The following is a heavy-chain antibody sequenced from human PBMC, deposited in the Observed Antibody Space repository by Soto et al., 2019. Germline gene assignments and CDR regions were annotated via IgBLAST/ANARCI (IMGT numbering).Heavy chain of an antibody. Sequence: PGESLKISCKGSGYSFTSYWIGWVRQMPVKGLEWMGIIYPGDSDTRYSPSFQGQVTISADKSISTAYLQWSSLKASDTAMYYCPRLVKHYSCGMDVWGQGTTVTVSS. CDR2: IYPGDSDT. D-gene: IGHD2-15*01. V-gene: IGHV5-51*01. J-gene: IGHJ6*02. CDR1: GYSFTSYW. CDR3: PRLVKHYSCGMDV.